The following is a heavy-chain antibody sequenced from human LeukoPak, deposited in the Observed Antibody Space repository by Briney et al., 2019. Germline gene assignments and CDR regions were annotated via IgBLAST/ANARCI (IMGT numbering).Heavy chain of an antibody. J-gene: IGHJ3*02. CDR2: MNPNSGNT. D-gene: IGHD6-6*01. CDR1: GYTFTSCD. Sequence: ASVKVSCKASGYTFTSCDINWVRQATGQGLEWMGWMNPNSGNTGYAQKFQGRVTITRNTSISTAYMELSSLRSEDTAVYYCATGSSIAAQRDAFDIWGQGTMVTVSS. CDR3: ATGSSIAAQRDAFDI. V-gene: IGHV1-8*03.